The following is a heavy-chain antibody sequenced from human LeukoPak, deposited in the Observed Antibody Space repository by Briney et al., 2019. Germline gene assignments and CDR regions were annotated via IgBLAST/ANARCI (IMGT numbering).Heavy chain of an antibody. D-gene: IGHD6-13*01. CDR2: IWYDGSNK. Sequence: GGSLRLSCAASGFTFSSYGMQWVRQAPGKGLEWVAVIWYDGSNKYYADSVKGRFTISRDNSKNTLYLQMNSLRAEDTAVYYCAKETRASSWAQGVYYMDVWGKGTTVTVSS. V-gene: IGHV3-33*06. CDR3: AKETRASSWAQGVYYMDV. J-gene: IGHJ6*03. CDR1: GFTFSSYG.